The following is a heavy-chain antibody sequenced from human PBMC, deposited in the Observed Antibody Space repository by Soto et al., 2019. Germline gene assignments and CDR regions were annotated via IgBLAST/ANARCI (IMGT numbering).Heavy chain of an antibody. CDR3: AHSRGSNTWSPRPCDP. D-gene: IGHD6-13*01. CDR2: IYWDDDK. J-gene: IGHJ5*02. V-gene: IGHV2-5*02. CDR1: GFSLSTSGVG. Sequence: QITLKESGPTLVKPTQTLTLTCTFSGFSLSTSGVGVGWIRQPPGKALEWLALIYWDDDKRYSPSLKSRLTITKDPSKNQVVLTMTTMDPVDTATYFCAHSRGSNTWSPRPCDPWGQGTLVTVSS.